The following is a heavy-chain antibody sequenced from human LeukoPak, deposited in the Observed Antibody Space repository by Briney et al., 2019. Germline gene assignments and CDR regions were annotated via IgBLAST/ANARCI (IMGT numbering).Heavy chain of an antibody. V-gene: IGHV1-2*04. CDR2: INPNSGGT. J-gene: IGHJ6*03. CDR1: GYTFTGYY. CDR3: ARGPAGLTTVTPYYYYYYMDV. D-gene: IGHD4-11*01. Sequence: GASVKVSCKASGYTFTGYYMHWVRQAPGQGLEWMGWINPNSGGTNYAQKFQGWVTMTRDTSISTAYMELSRLRSDDTAVYYCARGPAGLTTVTPYYYYYYMDVWGKGTTVTVSS.